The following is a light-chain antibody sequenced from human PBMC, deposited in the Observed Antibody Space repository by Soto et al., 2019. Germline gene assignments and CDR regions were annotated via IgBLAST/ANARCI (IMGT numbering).Light chain of an antibody. Sequence: DIQMTQSPSTLSASVGDRVTITCRASQNIGNWLAWYQQKPGKTPDLLIYDASSLESGVPLRFSGSGSGTEFTLTINSLQTDDSGTCYCQQYNDEPWTFGQGTKVEIK. J-gene: IGKJ1*01. CDR2: DAS. CDR1: QNIGNW. V-gene: IGKV1-5*01. CDR3: QQYNDEPWT.